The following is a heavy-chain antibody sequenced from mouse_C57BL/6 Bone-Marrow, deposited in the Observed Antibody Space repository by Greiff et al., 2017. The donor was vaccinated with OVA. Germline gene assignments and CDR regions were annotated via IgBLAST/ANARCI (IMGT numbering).Heavy chain of an antibody. J-gene: IGHJ2*01. CDR3: ARYYGSRRYYFYY. D-gene: IGHD1-1*01. V-gene: IGHV1-69*01. CDR2: IDPSDSYT. CDR1: GYTFTSYW. Sequence: QVQLQQPGAELVMPGASVKLSCKASGYTFTSYWMHWVKQRPGQGLEWIGEIDPSDSYTNYNQKLKGKSTLTVDKSSSTAYMQLSSLTSEDSVVYYCARYYGSRRYYFYYWGQGTTLTVSS.